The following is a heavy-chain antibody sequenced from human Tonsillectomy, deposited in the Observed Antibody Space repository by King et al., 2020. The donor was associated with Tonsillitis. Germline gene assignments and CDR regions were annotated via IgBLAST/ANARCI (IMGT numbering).Heavy chain of an antibody. CDR1: GFTFDDYA. CDR3: VTDISPPEDSSGYYYGDGFDI. D-gene: IGHD3-22*01. CDR2: ISWNSGSL. V-gene: IGHV3-9*01. Sequence: VQLVESGGGLVQPGRSLRLSCAASGFTFDDYAMHWVRQAPGKGLEWVSGISWNSGSLGYADCVKGRFTISRDNVKNSLFLQMNSLRAEDTALYYCVTDISPPEDSSGYYYGDGFDIWGQGTLVTVSS. J-gene: IGHJ3*02.